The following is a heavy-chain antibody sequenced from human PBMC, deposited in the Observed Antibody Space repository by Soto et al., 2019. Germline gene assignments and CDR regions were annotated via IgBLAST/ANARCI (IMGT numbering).Heavy chain of an antibody. V-gene: IGHV5-51*01. CDR3: ARHLGSPGYYSGMDV. J-gene: IGHJ6*02. CDR2: IYPGDSNT. Sequence: GESLKISCKGSGYTFTNYWIDWVRQMPGKGLEWMGIIYPGDSNTKYSPSFQGQVTISADKSTSIVFLQWSTLKASDTAMYYCARHLGSPGYYSGMDVWGQGTTVTVSS. D-gene: IGHD6-13*01. CDR1: GYTFTNYW.